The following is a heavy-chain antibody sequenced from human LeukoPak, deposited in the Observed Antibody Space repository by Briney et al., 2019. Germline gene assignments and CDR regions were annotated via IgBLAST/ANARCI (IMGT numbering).Heavy chain of an antibody. J-gene: IGHJ4*02. Sequence: GRSLRLSCAASGFTFSIYAMHWVRQAPGKGLEGVALIWYDGSNKYYADSVKGRFTISRDNSKNTLYLQMNSLRAEDTAVYYCAKDPYDSSGYTFDYWGQGTLVTVSS. CDR3: AKDPYDSSGYTFDY. V-gene: IGHV3-33*06. CDR1: GFTFSIYA. CDR2: IWYDGSNK. D-gene: IGHD3-22*01.